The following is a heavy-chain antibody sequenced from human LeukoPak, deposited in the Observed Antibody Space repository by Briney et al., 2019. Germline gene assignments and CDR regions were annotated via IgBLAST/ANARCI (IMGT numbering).Heavy chain of an antibody. V-gene: IGHV3-21*01. J-gene: IGHJ4*02. CDR2: ISSSSSYI. CDR1: GFTFSSYG. D-gene: IGHD6-19*01. CDR3: ARAPGSSGYDDY. Sequence: GGSLRLSCAASGFTFSSYGMHWVRQAPGKGLEWVSSISSSSSYIYYADSVKGRFTISRDNAKNSLYLQMNSLRAEDTAVYYCARAPGSSGYDDYWGQGTLVTVSS.